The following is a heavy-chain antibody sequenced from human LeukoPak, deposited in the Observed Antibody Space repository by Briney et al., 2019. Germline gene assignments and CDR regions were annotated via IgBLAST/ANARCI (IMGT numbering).Heavy chain of an antibody. J-gene: IGHJ6*03. CDR3: TAVPAAADYYYYYMDV. CDR2: ISYSGNT. CDR1: GGSISRYY. Sequence: SKTLSLTCTVSGGSISRYYWSWIRQPPGRGLEWIGYISYSGNTNYNPSLKGRVTISLDTSKNQFSLKLSSVTAADTAVYYCTAVPAAADYYYYYMDVWGKGTTVTVSS. V-gene: IGHV4-59*01. D-gene: IGHD2-2*01.